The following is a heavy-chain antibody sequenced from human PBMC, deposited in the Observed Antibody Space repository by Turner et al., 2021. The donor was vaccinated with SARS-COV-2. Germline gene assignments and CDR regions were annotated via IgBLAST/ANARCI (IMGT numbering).Heavy chain of an antibody. V-gene: IGHV3-21*01. CDR1: GFTFSSYN. D-gene: IGHD3-22*01. CDR2: ISSSSSDI. CDR3: ARDVREYYYDSSGFDY. Sequence: EVQLVESGGGLVKPGGSLRLSCAASGFTFSSYNMNWVRQAPGKGLEWVSSISSSSSDIYYADSVKGRFTKARDNAKNSLYLQMNSLRAEDTAVYYCARDVREYYYDSSGFDYWGQGTLVTVSS. J-gene: IGHJ4*02.